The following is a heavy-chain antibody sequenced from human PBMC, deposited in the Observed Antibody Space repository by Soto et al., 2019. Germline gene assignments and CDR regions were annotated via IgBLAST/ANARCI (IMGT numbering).Heavy chain of an antibody. D-gene: IGHD2-2*02. CDR3: ARIGRNCSSTSCYSWFDP. V-gene: IGHV1-18*04. CDR1: GYTFTSYG. CDR2: ISAYNGNT. Sequence: VSCKASGYTFTSYGISWVRQAPGQGLEWMGWISAYNGNTNYAQKLQGRVTMTTDTSTSTAYMELRSLRSDDTAVYYCARIGRNCSSTSCYSWFDPWGQGTLVTVSS. J-gene: IGHJ5*02.